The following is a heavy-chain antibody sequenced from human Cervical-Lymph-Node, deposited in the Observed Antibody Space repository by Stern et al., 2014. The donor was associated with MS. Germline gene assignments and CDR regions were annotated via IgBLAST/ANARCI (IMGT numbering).Heavy chain of an antibody. CDR1: GYTFPNYY. J-gene: IGHJ5*01. Sequence: VQLVESGAEVRKPGASVKVSCKASGYTFPNYYLHWVRQAPGQGLEWMVMTNPSGGSPSYAEKFQGKITMTRDSSTSTVYMELSSLTSEDTALYYCTRARYHYDSSGYFYFFDFWGQGTPVTVSS. D-gene: IGHD3-22*01. CDR2: TNPSGGSP. V-gene: IGHV1-46*01. CDR3: TRARYHYDSSGYFYFFDF.